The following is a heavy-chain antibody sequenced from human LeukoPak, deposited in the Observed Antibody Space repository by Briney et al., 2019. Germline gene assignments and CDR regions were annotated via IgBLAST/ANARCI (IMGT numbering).Heavy chain of an antibody. CDR3: AREEAGDFNVFDY. D-gene: IGHD2-21*02. Sequence: GGSLRLSCAASGFTFSSYSMNWVRQAPGKGLEWVSSISSSSSYIYYADSVKGRLTISRDNAKNSLYLQMNSLRAEDTAVYYCAREEAGDFNVFDYWGQGTLVTVSS. CDR1: GFTFSSYS. V-gene: IGHV3-21*01. J-gene: IGHJ4*02. CDR2: ISSSSSYI.